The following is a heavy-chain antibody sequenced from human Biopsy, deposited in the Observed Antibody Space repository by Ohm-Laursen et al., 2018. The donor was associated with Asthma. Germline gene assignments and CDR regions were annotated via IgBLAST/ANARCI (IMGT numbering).Heavy chain of an antibody. CDR1: PGSFSGFF. CDR2: TNERGVT. J-gene: IGHJ6*02. V-gene: IGHV4-34*01. CDR3: ARGPELDV. Sequence: TLSLTCYVYPGSFSGFFWTWIRQSPGKGLGWIGETNERGVTNNNPSLKSRVIISIDTYWNRVSLKLTSVTAADTAVYYCARGPELDVWGQGTTVTVSS.